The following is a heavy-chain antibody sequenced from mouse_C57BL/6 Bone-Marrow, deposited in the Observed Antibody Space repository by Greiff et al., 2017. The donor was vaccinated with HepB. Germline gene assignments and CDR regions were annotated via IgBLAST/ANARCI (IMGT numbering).Heavy chain of an antibody. Sequence: QVQLQQPGAELVKPGASVKLSCKASGYTFTSYWMQWVKQRPGQGLEWIGEIDPSDSYTNYNQKFKGKATLTVDTSSSTAYMQLSSLTSEDSAVYYCANKLGGPYYFDYWGQGTTLTVSS. CDR2: IDPSDSYT. D-gene: IGHD4-1*01. J-gene: IGHJ2*01. CDR1: GYTFTSYW. CDR3: ANKLGGPYYFDY. V-gene: IGHV1-50*01.